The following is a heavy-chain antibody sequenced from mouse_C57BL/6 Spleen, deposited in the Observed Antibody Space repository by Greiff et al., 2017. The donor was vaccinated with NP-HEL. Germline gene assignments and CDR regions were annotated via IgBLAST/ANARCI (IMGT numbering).Heavy chain of an antibody. CDR3: ARSDYDGGAMDY. V-gene: IGHV1-54*01. CDR2: INPGSGGT. D-gene: IGHD2-3*01. J-gene: IGHJ4*01. CDR1: GYAFTNYL. Sequence: QVQLQQSGAELVRPGTSVKVSCKASGYAFTNYLIEWVKQRPGQGLEWIGVINPGSGGTNYNEKFMGKATLTADKSSSTAYMQLSSLTSEDSAVYFCARSDYDGGAMDYWGQGTSVTVSS.